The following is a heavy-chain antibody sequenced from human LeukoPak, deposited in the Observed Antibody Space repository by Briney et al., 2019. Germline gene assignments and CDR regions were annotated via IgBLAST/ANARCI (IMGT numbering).Heavy chain of an antibody. Sequence: PSETLSLTCAVSGGSITNDYWSWIRQPPGRGLEWIGYIYYTESTNYSPSLKSRVTISVDTSKNQFSLKLNSVTAADTAVYYCARPQWLVTMGPWFDPWGQGTLVTVSS. CDR1: GGSITNDY. D-gene: IGHD6-19*01. CDR3: ARPQWLVTMGPWFDP. CDR2: IYYTEST. J-gene: IGHJ5*02. V-gene: IGHV4-59*01.